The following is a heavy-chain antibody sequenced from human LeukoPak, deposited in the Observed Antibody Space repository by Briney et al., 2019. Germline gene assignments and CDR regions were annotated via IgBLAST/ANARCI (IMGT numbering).Heavy chain of an antibody. D-gene: IGHD6-13*01. J-gene: IGHJ6*02. CDR1: GFTFSSYA. Sequence: PGGSLRPSCAASGFTFSSYAMSWVRQAPGKGLEWVSAISGSGGSTYYADSVKGRFTISRDNSKNTLYLQMNSLRAEDTAVYYCASKENVAAAGRYGMDVWGQGTTVTVSS. CDR3: ASKENVAAAGRYGMDV. CDR2: ISGSGGST. V-gene: IGHV3-23*01.